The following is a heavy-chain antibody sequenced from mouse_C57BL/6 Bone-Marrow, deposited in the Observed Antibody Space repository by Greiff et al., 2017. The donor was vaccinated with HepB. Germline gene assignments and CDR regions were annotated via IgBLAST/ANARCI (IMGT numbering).Heavy chain of an antibody. D-gene: IGHD2-4*01. CDR1: GFNIKDDY. V-gene: IGHV14-4*01. CDR3: ASIYYDYLYAMDY. J-gene: IGHJ4*01. Sequence: VQLQQSGAELVRPGASVKLSCTASGFNIKDDYMHWVKQRPEQGLEWIGWIDPENGDTEYASKFQGKATITADTSSNTAYLQLSSLTSEDTAIYYCASIYYDYLYAMDYWGQGTSVTVSS. CDR2: IDPENGDT.